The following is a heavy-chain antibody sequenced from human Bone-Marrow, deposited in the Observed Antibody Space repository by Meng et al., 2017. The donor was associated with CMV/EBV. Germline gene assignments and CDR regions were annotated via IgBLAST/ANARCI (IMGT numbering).Heavy chain of an antibody. CDR3: ARASVLRYFDWLSPPGY. CDR2: MDPKNGYT. J-gene: IGHJ4*02. V-gene: IGHV1-8*01. D-gene: IGHD3-9*01. Sequence: ASVKVSCKASGYTFTTYDINWVRQATGQGLEWMGWMDPKNGYTAYAQKFQGRVTMTRNTSLGTAYMELSNLRSEDTAVYYCARASVLRYFDWLSPPGYWGQGTLVTVYS. CDR1: GYTFTTYD.